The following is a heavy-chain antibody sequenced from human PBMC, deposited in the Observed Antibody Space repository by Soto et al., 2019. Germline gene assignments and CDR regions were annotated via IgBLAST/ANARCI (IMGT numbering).Heavy chain of an antibody. CDR3: ARARGKVTTRWFDP. V-gene: IGHV3-53*01. CDR1: GFSVSDNY. CDR2: IHSAGTT. J-gene: IGHJ5*02. Sequence: GGSLRLSCAASGFSVSDNYLSWVRQAPGKGLQWVSLIHSAGTTYYADSVKGRFTISRDNSKNTVFLQMNSLRGEDTAVYYCARARGKVTTRWFDPWGQGTLVTAPQ. D-gene: IGHD3-16*01.